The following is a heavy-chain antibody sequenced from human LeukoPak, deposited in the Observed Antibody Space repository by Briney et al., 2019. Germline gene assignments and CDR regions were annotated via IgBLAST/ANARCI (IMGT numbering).Heavy chain of an antibody. D-gene: IGHD3-9*01. CDR1: GGSISSYY. Sequence: PSETLSLTCTVSGGSISSYYWSWIRQPPGKGLEWIGYIYYSGSTNYNPSLKSRVTISVDTSKNQFSLKLSSVTAADTAVYYCARGDILTGYFIWGQGTLVTVSS. J-gene: IGHJ4*02. CDR2: IYYSGST. CDR3: ARGDILTGYFI. V-gene: IGHV4-59*01.